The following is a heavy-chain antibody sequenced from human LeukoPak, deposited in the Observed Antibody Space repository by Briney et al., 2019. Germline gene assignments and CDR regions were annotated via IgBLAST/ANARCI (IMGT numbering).Heavy chain of an antibody. CDR3: AREKVSSGLKNYFDY. J-gene: IGHJ4*02. V-gene: IGHV1-69*05. CDR2: IIPIFGTA. D-gene: IGHD3-22*01. CDR1: GGTFSSYA. Sequence: GASVKVSCKASGGTFSSYAISWVRQAPGQGLEWMGGIIPIFGTANYAQKFQGRVMITTDESTSTAYMELSSLRSEDTAVYYCAREKVSSGLKNYFDYWGQGTLVTVSS.